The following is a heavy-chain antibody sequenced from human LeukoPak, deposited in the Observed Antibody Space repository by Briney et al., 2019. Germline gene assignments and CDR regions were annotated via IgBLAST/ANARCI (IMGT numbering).Heavy chain of an antibody. CDR3: ARDGDFYYFDY. J-gene: IGHJ4*02. CDR2: IYHSGST. V-gene: IGHV4-38-2*02. Sequence: SETLSLTCTVSGYSISSGNYWGWIRQPPGKGPEWIGSIYHSGSTYYNPSLKSRVSISVDTSKNQFSLWLSSVTAADTAVYYCARDGDFYYFDYWGQGTLVTVSS. CDR1: GYSISSGNY.